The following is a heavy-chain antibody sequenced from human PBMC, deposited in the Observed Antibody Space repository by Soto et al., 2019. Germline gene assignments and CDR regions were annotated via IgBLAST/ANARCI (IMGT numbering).Heavy chain of an antibody. CDR3: ATGYCSGGSCDSGILQY. CDR2: ISSSSGTI. J-gene: IGHJ1*01. D-gene: IGHD2-15*01. Sequence: EVQLVESGGGLVQPGGSLRLSCAASGYTFSRYSMNWVRQAPGKGLEWISYISSSSGTIYYADSVKGRFTISRDNAKNSLYLQMNSLRAEDTAVYYCATGYCSGGSCDSGILQYWGQGTLVTVSS. CDR1: GYTFSRYS. V-gene: IGHV3-48*01.